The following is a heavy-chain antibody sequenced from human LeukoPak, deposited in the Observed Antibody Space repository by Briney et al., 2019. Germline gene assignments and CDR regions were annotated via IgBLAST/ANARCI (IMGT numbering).Heavy chain of an antibody. J-gene: IGHJ3*02. CDR1: GFTFSSYG. CDR2: IWYDGSNK. CDR3: ARDPGYSYGWRDDAFDI. D-gene: IGHD5-18*01. V-gene: IGHV3-33*01. Sequence: GGSLRLSCAASGFTFSSYGMHWVRQAPGKGLEWVAVIWYDGSNKYYADSVKGRFTISRDNSKNTLYLQMNSLRAEDTAVYYCARDPGYSYGWRDDAFDIWGQGTMVTVSS.